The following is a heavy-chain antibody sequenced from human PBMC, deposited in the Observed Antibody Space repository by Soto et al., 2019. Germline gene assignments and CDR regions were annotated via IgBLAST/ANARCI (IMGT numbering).Heavy chain of an antibody. V-gene: IGHV4-34*01. Sequence: SETLSLTYAVYGGYFSGYYWSWIRQPPGKGLEWIGEINHSGSTNYNPSLKSRVTISVDTSKNQFSLKLSSVTAADTAVYYCARIIMVRGVIKYYYYYGMDVWGQGTTVTVSS. CDR1: GGYFSGYY. D-gene: IGHD3-10*01. CDR2: INHSGST. CDR3: ARIIMVRGVIKYYYYYGMDV. J-gene: IGHJ6*02.